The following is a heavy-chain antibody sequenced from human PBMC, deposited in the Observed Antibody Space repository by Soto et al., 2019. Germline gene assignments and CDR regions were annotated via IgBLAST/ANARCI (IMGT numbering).Heavy chain of an antibody. CDR3: ARFGGTVTKDY. CDR2: ISGSSSYI. CDR1: GFTFSSYS. D-gene: IGHD4-17*01. J-gene: IGHJ4*02. V-gene: IGHV3-21*01. Sequence: EVQLVESGGGQVKPGGSLRLSCAASGFTFSSYSMNWVRQAPGKGLEWVSSISGSSSYINYADSVKGRFTISRDNAKNSLYLLMNSLRAEDTAVYYCARFGGTVTKDYWGQGTLVTVSS.